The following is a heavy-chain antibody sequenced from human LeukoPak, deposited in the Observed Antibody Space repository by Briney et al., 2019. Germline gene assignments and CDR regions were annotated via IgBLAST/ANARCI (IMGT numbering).Heavy chain of an antibody. V-gene: IGHV1-2*04. CDR2: INPNSGGT. CDR3: ARGGIAPNRWFDP. Sequence: ASVKVSCKASGYTFTSYAMNWVRQAPGQGLEWMGWINPNSGGTNYAQKFQGWVTMTRDTSISTAYMELSRLRSDDTAVYYCARGGIAPNRWFDPWGQGTLVTVSS. D-gene: IGHD3-16*02. J-gene: IGHJ5*02. CDR1: GYTFTSYA.